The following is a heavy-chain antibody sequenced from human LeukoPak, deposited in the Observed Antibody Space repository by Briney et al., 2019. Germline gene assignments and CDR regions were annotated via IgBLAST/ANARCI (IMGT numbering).Heavy chain of an antibody. D-gene: IGHD3-3*01. CDR1: GFTFGDYA. CDR3: TRDSDDFWNGYYTLKTPTLVPDY. V-gene: IGHV3-49*04. J-gene: IGHJ4*02. Sequence: GGSLRLSCTASGFTFGDYAMSWVRQAPGKGLEWVGFIRRKAYGGTTEYAASVKGRFTISRDDSKNIAHLQMNSLKTEDTAVYYCTRDSDDFWNGYYTLKTPTLVPDYWGQGTLVTVSS. CDR2: IRRKAYGGTT.